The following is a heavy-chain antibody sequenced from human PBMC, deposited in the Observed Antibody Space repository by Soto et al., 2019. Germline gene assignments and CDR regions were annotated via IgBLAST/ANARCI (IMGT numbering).Heavy chain of an antibody. CDR2: ISPKSTFR. D-gene: IGHD2-21*01. J-gene: IGHJ4*02. CDR1: GFPFNDYY. CDR3: VRGGGGGLFEH. V-gene: IGHV3-11*06. Sequence: PGGSLRLSCATSGFPFNDYYMTWIRQAPGKGLEWLSHISPKSTFRNYADSVKGRFTISRDNTEGSLFLQMNSLGVDDTAVYSCVRGGGGGLFEHWGQGVLVTVS.